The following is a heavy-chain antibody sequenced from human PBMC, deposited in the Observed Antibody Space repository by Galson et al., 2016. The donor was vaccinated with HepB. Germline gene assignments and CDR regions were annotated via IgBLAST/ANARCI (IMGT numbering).Heavy chain of an antibody. V-gene: IGHV3-21*01. CDR1: GFTLNGYN. Sequence: SLRLSCAGSGFTLNGYNMNWVRQAPGKGPEWVSSISSGSGYIYYADSVKGRFTISRDNFKNSLYLQMNSLRAEDTALYYCARVREQQLLDAFDIWGQGTMVTVSS. CDR3: ARVREQQLLDAFDI. J-gene: IGHJ3*02. D-gene: IGHD6-13*01. CDR2: ISSGSGYI.